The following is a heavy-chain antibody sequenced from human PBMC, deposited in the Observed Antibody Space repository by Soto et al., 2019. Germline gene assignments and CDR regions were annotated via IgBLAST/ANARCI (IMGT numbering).Heavy chain of an antibody. CDR2: INPSGGST. J-gene: IGHJ2*01. CDR1: GYTFTSYY. Sequence: SVKASCKASGYTFTSYYMHWVRQAPGQGLKWMGIINPSGGSTSYSQKFQGRVTMTRDTSTSTVYMELSSLRSEDTAVYYCARGWDGDYWYFDLCGHGTLVTVSS. CDR3: ARGWDGDYWYFDL. V-gene: IGHV1-46*01. D-gene: IGHD4-17*01.